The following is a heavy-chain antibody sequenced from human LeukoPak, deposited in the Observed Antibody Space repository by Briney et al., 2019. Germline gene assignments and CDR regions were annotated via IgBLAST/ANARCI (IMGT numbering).Heavy chain of an antibody. V-gene: IGHV3-23*01. D-gene: IGHD6-6*01. J-gene: IGHJ3*02. CDR3: AGSSSPYDAFDI. Sequence: GGSLRLSCAASGFTFSSYATSWVRQAPGRGLEWVSAITGSGGSTYYADSVKGRFTISRDNSKNTLYLQMNSLRAEDTAVYYCAGSSSPYDAFDIWGQGTMVSVSS. CDR2: ITGSGGST. CDR1: GFTFSSYA.